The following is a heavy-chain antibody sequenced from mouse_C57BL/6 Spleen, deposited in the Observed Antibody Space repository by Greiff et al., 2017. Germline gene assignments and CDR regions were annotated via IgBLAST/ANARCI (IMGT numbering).Heavy chain of an antibody. Sequence: EVKLVESEGGLVQPGSSMKLSCTASGFTFSDYYMPWVRQVPEQGLEWVANINYDGSSTYYLDSLKSRFIISRDNAKNILYLQLSRLKSEDTATYYSARDYYGTYYFDYWGQGTTLTVSS. D-gene: IGHD1-1*01. CDR2: INYDGSST. V-gene: IGHV5-16*01. J-gene: IGHJ2*01. CDR3: ARDYYGTYYFDY. CDR1: GFTFSDYY.